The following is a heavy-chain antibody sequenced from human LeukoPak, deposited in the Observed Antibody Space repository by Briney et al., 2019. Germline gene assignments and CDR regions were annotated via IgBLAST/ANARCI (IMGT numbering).Heavy chain of an antibody. CDR3: AKTTYQWELPGGAFDL. V-gene: IGHV3-23*01. D-gene: IGHD1-26*01. Sequence: QPGGSLRLSCAASGFTFSSYGMSWVRQAPGKGLEWVSAISGNGGSTYYADSVKGRFTISRDNSKNTLYLQMNSLRAEDTAVYYCAKTTYQWELPGGAFDLWGQGTVVTVSS. CDR2: ISGNGGST. CDR1: GFTFSSYG. J-gene: IGHJ3*01.